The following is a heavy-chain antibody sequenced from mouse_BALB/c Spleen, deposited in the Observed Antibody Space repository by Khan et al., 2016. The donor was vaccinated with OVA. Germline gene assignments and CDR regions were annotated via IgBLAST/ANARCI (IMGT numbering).Heavy chain of an antibody. D-gene: IGHD4-1*01. Sequence: EVELVESGGDLVKPGGSLKLSCAASGFTFSSYGMSWVRQTPDKRLEWVATISSGGDYTYYPDRVKGRFTISRDNAKNTLYLQMSSLKSEDTAMYYCASHLTGSFAYWGQGTLVTVSA. CDR3: ASHLTGSFAY. CDR1: GFTFSSYG. J-gene: IGHJ3*01. V-gene: IGHV5-6*01. CDR2: ISSGGDYT.